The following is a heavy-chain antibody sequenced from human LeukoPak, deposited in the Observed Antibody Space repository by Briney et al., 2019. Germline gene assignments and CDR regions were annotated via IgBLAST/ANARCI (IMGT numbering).Heavy chain of an antibody. CDR2: IYTSGST. D-gene: IGHD2/OR15-2a*01. V-gene: IGHV4-4*07. J-gene: IGHJ5*02. CDR3: ARLTKFLTTYYPTP. CDR1: GGSISSYY. Sequence: SETLSLTCTVSGGSISSYYWSWIRQPAGKGLEWIGRIYTSGSTNYNPSLKSRVTMSVDTSKSQFSLKLISVTASDTAVYYCARLTKFLTTYYPTPWGQGTLVTVSS.